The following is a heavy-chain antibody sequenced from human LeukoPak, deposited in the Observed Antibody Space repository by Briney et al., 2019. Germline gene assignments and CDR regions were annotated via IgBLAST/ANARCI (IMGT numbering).Heavy chain of an antibody. Sequence: PVGSLRLSCAASGFTFSDYYMSWIRQAPGRGLEWVSYISSSGSTIYYADSVKGRVTISRDNAKNSLYLQMNSMRAEDTAVYYCARDLGGPGTTWNWFDRWGQGTLVTVSS. D-gene: IGHD1-1*01. CDR2: ISSSGSTI. V-gene: IGHV3-11*01. J-gene: IGHJ5*02. CDR1: GFTFSDYY. CDR3: ARDLGGPGTTWNWFDR.